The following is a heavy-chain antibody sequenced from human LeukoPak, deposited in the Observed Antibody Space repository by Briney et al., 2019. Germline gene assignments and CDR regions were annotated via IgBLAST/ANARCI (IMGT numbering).Heavy chain of an antibody. CDR3: ARDGEVGASDY. Sequence: GASVKVSCKASGGTFSSYAISWVRQAPGQGLEWMGRIIPILGIANYAQKFQGRVTITTDESTSTAYMELSSLRSEDTAVYYCARDGEVGASDYWGQGTLVTVSS. D-gene: IGHD1-26*01. CDR2: IIPILGIA. J-gene: IGHJ4*02. CDR1: GGTFSSYA. V-gene: IGHV1-69*04.